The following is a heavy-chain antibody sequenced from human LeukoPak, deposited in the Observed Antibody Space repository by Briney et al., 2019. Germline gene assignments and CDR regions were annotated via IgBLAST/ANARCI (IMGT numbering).Heavy chain of an antibody. V-gene: IGHV4-39*01. D-gene: IGHD3-10*01. J-gene: IGHJ4*02. CDR3: ARHRSITMVRGVTALTYYFDY. CDR2: IFYSGST. Sequence: SETLSLTCTVSSGSISTSNYYWGWIRQPPGKGLEWIGNIFYSGSTYYSPSLKSRVTISVDTSKNQFSLKLSSVTAADTAVYYCARHRSITMVRGVTALTYYFDYWGQGTLVTVSS. CDR1: SGSISTSNYY.